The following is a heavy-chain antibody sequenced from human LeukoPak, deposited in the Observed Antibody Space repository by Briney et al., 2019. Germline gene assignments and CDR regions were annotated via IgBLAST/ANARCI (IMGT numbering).Heavy chain of an antibody. CDR2: ISYDGSNK. J-gene: IGHJ4*02. CDR1: GFTFSSYA. Sequence: GRSLRLSCAASGFTFSSYAMHWVRQAPGKGLEWVAVISYDGSNKYYADSVKGRFIISRDNSKNTLYLQMNSLRPEDTAVYYCARDGPDYGDFDYWGQGTLVTVSS. V-gene: IGHV3-30*04. CDR3: ARDGPDYGDFDY. D-gene: IGHD4-17*01.